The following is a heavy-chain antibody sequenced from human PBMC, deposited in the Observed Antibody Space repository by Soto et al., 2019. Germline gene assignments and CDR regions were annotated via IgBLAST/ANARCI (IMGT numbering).Heavy chain of an antibody. CDR1: GGTFSSYA. D-gene: IGHD4-17*01. V-gene: IGHV1-69*13. Sequence: VASVKVSCKASGGTFSSYAISWVRQAPGQGLEWMGGIIPIFGTANYAQKFQGRVTITADESTSTAYMELSSLRSEDTAVYYCARVTTYLSREYYFDYWGQGTLVTVSS. CDR2: IIPIFGTA. CDR3: ARVTTYLSREYYFDY. J-gene: IGHJ4*02.